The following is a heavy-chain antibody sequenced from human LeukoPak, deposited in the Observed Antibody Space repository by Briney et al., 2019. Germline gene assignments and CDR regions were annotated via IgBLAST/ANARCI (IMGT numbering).Heavy chain of an antibody. Sequence: GASVKVSCKASGYTFTSYGISWVRQAPGQGLEWMGWISAYNGNTNYAQKLQGRVTMTTDTSTSTAYMELRSLRSDDTAVYYCARDRDSAAAGLIDYWGQGTLVTVSS. J-gene: IGHJ4*02. CDR1: GYTFTSYG. CDR3: ARDRDSAAAGLIDY. D-gene: IGHD6-13*01. V-gene: IGHV1-18*01. CDR2: ISAYNGNT.